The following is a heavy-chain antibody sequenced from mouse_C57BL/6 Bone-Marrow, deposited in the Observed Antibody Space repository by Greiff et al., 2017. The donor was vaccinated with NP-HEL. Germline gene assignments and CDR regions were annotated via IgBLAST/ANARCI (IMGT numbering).Heavy chain of an antibody. V-gene: IGHV1-64*01. CDR1: GYTFTSYW. Sequence: QVQLQQSGAELVKPGASVKLSCKASGYTFTSYWMHWVKQRPGQGLEWIGMIHPNSGSTNYNEKFKSKATLTVDKSSSTAYMQLSSLTSEDSAVYYCARDYYGSEDYYAMDYWGQGTSVTVSS. CDR2: IHPNSGST. D-gene: IGHD1-1*01. CDR3: ARDYYGSEDYYAMDY. J-gene: IGHJ4*01.